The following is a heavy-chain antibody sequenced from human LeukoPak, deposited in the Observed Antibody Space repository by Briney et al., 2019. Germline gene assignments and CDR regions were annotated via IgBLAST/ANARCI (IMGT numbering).Heavy chain of an antibody. Sequence: GGSLRLSCAASGFTFSSYAMSWVRQAPGKGLEWVSAISGGGGTTYYADSVKGRFTISRDNSKNTLYLQMNSLRAEATAVYYCAKDSGVRSGWFPWGQGTLVTVSS. CDR1: GFTFSSYA. V-gene: IGHV3-23*01. CDR3: AKDSGVRSGWFP. CDR2: ISGGGGTT. D-gene: IGHD6-19*01. J-gene: IGHJ5*02.